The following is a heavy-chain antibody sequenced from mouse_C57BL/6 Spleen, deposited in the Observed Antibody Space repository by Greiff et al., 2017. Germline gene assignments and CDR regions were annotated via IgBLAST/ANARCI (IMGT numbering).Heavy chain of an antibody. CDR1: GFTFSSYA. V-gene: IGHV5-4*03. J-gene: IGHJ4*01. CDR2: ISDGGSYT. D-gene: IGHD2-3*01. Sequence: EVKLMESGGGLVKPGGSLKLSCAASGFTFSSYAMSWVRQTPEKRLEWVATISDGGSYTYYPDNVKGRFTISRDNAKNNLYLQMSHLKSEDTAMYYCAAFLDGYYYAMDYWGQGTSVTVSS. CDR3: AAFLDGYYYAMDY.